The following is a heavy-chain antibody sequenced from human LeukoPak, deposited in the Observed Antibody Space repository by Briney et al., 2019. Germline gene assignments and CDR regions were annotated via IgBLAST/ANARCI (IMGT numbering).Heavy chain of an antibody. Sequence: GGSLRLSCAASGFTFSSYGMHWVRQAPGKGLEWVAVISYDGSNKYYADSVKGRFTISRDNSKNTLYLQMNSLRAEDTAVYYCVKDNGDYVLGFDYWGQGTLVTVSS. CDR1: GFTFSSYG. D-gene: IGHD4-17*01. J-gene: IGHJ4*02. CDR2: ISYDGSNK. V-gene: IGHV3-30*18. CDR3: VKDNGDYVLGFDY.